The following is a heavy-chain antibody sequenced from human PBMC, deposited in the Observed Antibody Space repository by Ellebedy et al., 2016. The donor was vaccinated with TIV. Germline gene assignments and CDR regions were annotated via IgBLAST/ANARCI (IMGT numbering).Heavy chain of an antibody. CDR1: GFTFTNAW. D-gene: IGHD7-27*01. CDR3: SAGTGKTDFDY. J-gene: IGHJ4*02. V-gene: IGHV3-15*01. Sequence: GESLKISCAASGFTFTNAWVSWVRQAPGKGLEWVGRIKSKTDAGTRDFAAPVKGRFLISRDDSKSTVYLQMTSLKIEDTAAYYCSAGTGKTDFDYWGQGTLVTVSS. CDR2: IKSKTDAGTR.